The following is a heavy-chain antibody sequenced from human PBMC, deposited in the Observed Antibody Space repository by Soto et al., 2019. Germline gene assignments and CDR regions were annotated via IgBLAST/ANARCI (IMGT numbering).Heavy chain of an antibody. D-gene: IGHD3-9*01. J-gene: IGHJ4*02. CDR3: ARHGLRYFDWLKYPPDRDY. Sequence: SETLYLTCTFSCGSISSSSYYWGWIRQPPGKGLEWIGSIYYSGSTYYNPSLKSRVTISVDTSKNQFSLKLSSVTAADTAVYYCARHGLRYFDWLKYPPDRDYWGQGTLVTVSS. V-gene: IGHV4-39*01. CDR1: CGSISSSSYY. CDR2: IYYSGST.